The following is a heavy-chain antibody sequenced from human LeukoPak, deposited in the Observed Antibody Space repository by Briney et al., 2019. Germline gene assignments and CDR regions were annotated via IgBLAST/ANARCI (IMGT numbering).Heavy chain of an antibody. CDR3: AKALSNLIVVVTATGHFDY. J-gene: IGHJ4*02. CDR2: ISGSGGST. D-gene: IGHD2-21*02. V-gene: IGHV3-23*01. Sequence: GGSLRLSCAASGFTFSTYAMSWVRQAPGKGLEWVSAISGSGGSTYYADSVKGRFTISRDNSKNTLYLQMNSLRAEDTAVYYCAKALSNLIVVVTATGHFDYWGQGTLVTVSS. CDR1: GFTFSTYA.